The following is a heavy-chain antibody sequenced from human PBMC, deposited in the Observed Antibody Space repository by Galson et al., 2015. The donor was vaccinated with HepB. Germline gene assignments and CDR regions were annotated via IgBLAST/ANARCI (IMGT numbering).Heavy chain of an antibody. D-gene: IGHD3-10*01. CDR1: GFTFSSYR. CDR2: IISDASST. CDR3: ARGRGDFVGVYYYYYMDV. Sequence: SLRLSCAASGFTFSSYRMHWVRQAPGKGLVWVSRIISDASSTTYADSVKGRFTISRDNAKNTLYLQMNGLRAEDTAVYYCARGRGDFVGVYYYYYMDVWGKGTTVTVSS. V-gene: IGHV3-74*03. J-gene: IGHJ6*03.